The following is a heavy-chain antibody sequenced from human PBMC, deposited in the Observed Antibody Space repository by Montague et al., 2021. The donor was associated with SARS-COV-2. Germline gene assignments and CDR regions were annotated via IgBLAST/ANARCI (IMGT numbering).Heavy chain of an antibody. CDR3: ARLPPLYYYDSTQYYYAFDI. V-gene: IGHV4-34*01. J-gene: IGHJ3*02. CDR2: INHSGST. Sequence: SETLSLTCAVYGGSFSGHYWNWIRQPPGKGLEWIGEINHSGSTNNNPTLNSRVTISADTSKNQFSLKLTSVTAADTAVYFCARLPPLYYYDSTQYYYAFDIWGPGTMVTVSS. CDR1: GGSFSGHY. D-gene: IGHD3-22*01.